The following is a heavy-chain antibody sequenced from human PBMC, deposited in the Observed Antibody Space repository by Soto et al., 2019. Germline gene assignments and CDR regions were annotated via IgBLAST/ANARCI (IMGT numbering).Heavy chain of an antibody. Sequence: EVQLVESGGGLVKPGGSLRLSCAASGFTFSNAWMSWVRQAPGKGLEWVGRIKSKTDGGTTDYAAPVKGRFTISRDNSKNTLYLQMNSLRAEDMAVYYCAKDLAAIRHPPLYYFDYWGQGTLVTVSS. D-gene: IGHD2-2*02. CDR3: AKDLAAIRHPPLYYFDY. CDR2: IKSKTDGGTT. J-gene: IGHJ4*02. V-gene: IGHV3-15*01. CDR1: GFTFSNAW.